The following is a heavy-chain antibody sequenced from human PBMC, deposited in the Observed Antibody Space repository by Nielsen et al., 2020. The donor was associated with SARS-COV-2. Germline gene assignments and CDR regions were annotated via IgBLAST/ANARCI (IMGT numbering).Heavy chain of an antibody. J-gene: IGHJ6*03. D-gene: IGHD2-2*01. Sequence: SETLSLTCTVSGASISSFYWSWIRQSPEKGLEWIAFSGSTNYNPSLKSRVTISLDTSKNQFSLRLRSMTAADTAVYYCARGNLVVVPSPILGLGPFFYYFSLDVWGKGTTVTVSS. CDR1: GASISSFY. CDR3: ARGNLVVVPSPILGLGPFFYYFSLDV. V-gene: IGHV4-59*08. CDR2: SGST.